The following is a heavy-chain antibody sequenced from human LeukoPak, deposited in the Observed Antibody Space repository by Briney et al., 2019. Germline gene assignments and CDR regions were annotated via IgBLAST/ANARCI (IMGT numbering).Heavy chain of an antibody. Sequence: TPSETLSLTCTVPGGSISSYYWSWIRQPPGKGLEWIAYISDIGSINYNPSLKSRVTISLDTSKNQFSLKLSSVTAADTAVYYCAGHHPRNTVDFWGQGTLVTVSS. CDR3: AGHHPRNTVDF. CDR1: GGSISSYY. J-gene: IGHJ4*02. CDR2: ISDIGSI. V-gene: IGHV4-59*08. D-gene: IGHD2/OR15-2a*01.